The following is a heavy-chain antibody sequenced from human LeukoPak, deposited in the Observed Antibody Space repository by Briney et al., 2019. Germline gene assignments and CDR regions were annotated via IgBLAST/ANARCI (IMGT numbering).Heavy chain of an antibody. J-gene: IGHJ1*01. V-gene: IGHV4-59*08. Sequence: PSETLSLTCTVSGGSISSYYWSWIRQPPGKGLEWIGYIYYSGSTNYNPSLKSRVTISVDTSKNQFSLKLSSVTAADTAVYYCARAVAGMGHWGQGTLVTVSS. CDR3: ARAVAGMGH. CDR2: IYYSGST. CDR1: GGSISSYY. D-gene: IGHD6-19*01.